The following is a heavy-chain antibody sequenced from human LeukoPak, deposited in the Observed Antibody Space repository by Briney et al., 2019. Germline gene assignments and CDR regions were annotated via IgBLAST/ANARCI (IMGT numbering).Heavy chain of an antibody. CDR3: ARDLRLRGGYYYYMDV. V-gene: IGHV1-69*13. CDR2: IIPIFGTA. CDR1: GGTFSSYA. D-gene: IGHD5-12*01. Sequence: ASVKVSYKASGGTFSSYAISWVRQAPGQGLEWMGGIIPIFGTANYAQKFQGRVTITADESTSTAYMELSSLRSEDTAVYYCARDLRLRGGYYYYMDVWGKGTTVTVSS. J-gene: IGHJ6*03.